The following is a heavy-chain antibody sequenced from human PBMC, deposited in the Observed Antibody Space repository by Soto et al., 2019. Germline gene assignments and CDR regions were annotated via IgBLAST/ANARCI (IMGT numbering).Heavy chain of an antibody. Sequence: PGGSLRLSCAASGFTFSSYAMSWVRQAPGKGLEWVSAISGSGGSTYYADSVKGRFTISRDNSKNTLYLQMNSLRAEDTAVYYCAKDNEVVGAWYYFDYWGQGTLVTVSS. CDR3: AKDNEVVGAWYYFDY. D-gene: IGHD1-26*01. J-gene: IGHJ4*02. V-gene: IGHV3-23*01. CDR1: GFTFSSYA. CDR2: ISGSGGST.